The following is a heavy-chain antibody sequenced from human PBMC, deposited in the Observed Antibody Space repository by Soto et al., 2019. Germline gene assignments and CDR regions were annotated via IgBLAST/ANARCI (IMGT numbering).Heavy chain of an antibody. CDR1: GGSISSYY. D-gene: IGHD2-2*01. V-gene: IGHV4-59*01. Sequence: SETLSLTCTVSGGSISSYYWSWIRQPPGKGLEWIGYIYYSGSTNYNPYLKSRVTISVDTSKNQFSLKLSSVTAADTAVYYCARDRVVPAAPLGGYYYYMDVWGKGTTVTVSS. CDR2: IYYSGST. J-gene: IGHJ6*03. CDR3: ARDRVVPAAPLGGYYYYMDV.